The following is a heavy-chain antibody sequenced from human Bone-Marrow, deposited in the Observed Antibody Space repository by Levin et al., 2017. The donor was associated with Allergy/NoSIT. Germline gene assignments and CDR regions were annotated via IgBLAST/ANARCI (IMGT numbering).Heavy chain of an antibody. CDR3: AKGGAEDYGDY. Sequence: ASVKVSCKASGYTFSGYYLLWVRQAPGQGLEWMGWINPKSGDTKYAQKFEGRVTMTRNTSISTAYMELSSLTSDDTAVYYCAKGGAEDYGDYWGQGALVTVSS. CDR2: INPKSGDT. J-gene: IGHJ4*02. V-gene: IGHV1-2*02. CDR1: GYTFSGYY. D-gene: IGHD3-16*01.